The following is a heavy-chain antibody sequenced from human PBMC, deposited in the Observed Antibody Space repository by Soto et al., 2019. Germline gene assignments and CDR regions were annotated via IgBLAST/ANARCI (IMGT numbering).Heavy chain of an antibody. D-gene: IGHD2-2*01. V-gene: IGHV3-23*01. J-gene: IGHJ4*02. Sequence: GGSLRLSCAASGFTFSSYAMSWVRQAPGKGLEWVSAISGSGGSTYYADSVKGRFTISRDNSKNTLYLQMNTLRTEDTAVYYCARDMYQLLYLDYWGQGTLVTVSS. CDR1: GFTFSSYA. CDR3: ARDMYQLLYLDY. CDR2: ISGSGGST.